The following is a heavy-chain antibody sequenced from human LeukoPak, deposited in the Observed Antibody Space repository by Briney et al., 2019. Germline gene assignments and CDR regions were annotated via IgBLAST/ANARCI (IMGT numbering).Heavy chain of an antibody. Sequence: SVKVSCKASGGTFSSYAISWVRQAPGQGLEWMGGIIPIFGTANYAQKFQGRVTITADESTSTAYMELSSLRSEDTAVYYCARGVTMVRGVISNNYYYYYGMDVWGKGTTVTVSS. CDR2: IIPIFGTA. V-gene: IGHV1-69*13. CDR3: ARGVTMVRGVISNNYYYYYGMDV. CDR1: GGTFSSYA. D-gene: IGHD3-10*01. J-gene: IGHJ6*04.